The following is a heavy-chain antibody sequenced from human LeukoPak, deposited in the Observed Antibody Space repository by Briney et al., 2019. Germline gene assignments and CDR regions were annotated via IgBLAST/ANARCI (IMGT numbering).Heavy chain of an antibody. Sequence: SETLSLTCTVSGGSISSSSYYWGWIRQPPGKGLEWIGSIYYSGSTYYNPSLKSRVTISVDTSKNQFSLKLSSVTAADTAVYYCARHSQRRLGELSDYRGQGTLVTVSS. CDR2: IYYSGST. CDR3: ARHSQRRLGELSDY. V-gene: IGHV4-39*01. D-gene: IGHD3-16*01. J-gene: IGHJ4*02. CDR1: GGSISSSSYY.